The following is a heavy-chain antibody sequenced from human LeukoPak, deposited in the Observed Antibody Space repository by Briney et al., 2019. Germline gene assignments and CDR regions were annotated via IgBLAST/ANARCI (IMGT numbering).Heavy chain of an antibody. Sequence: GGSLRLSCAASGFTFNNYAMTWVRQAPGKGLEWVSGISGNGGSTYYADSVKGRFTISRDNAKNSLYLQMNSLRAKDTALYYCARDQGVGATYYYYYMDVWGKGTTVTVSS. CDR3: ARDQGVGATYYYYYMDV. CDR2: ISGNGGST. J-gene: IGHJ6*03. V-gene: IGHV3-23*01. D-gene: IGHD1-26*01. CDR1: GFTFNNYA.